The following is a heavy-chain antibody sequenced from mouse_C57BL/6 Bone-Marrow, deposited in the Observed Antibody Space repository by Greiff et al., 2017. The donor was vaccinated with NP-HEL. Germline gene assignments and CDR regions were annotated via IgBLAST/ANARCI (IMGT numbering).Heavy chain of an antibody. D-gene: IGHD2-4*01. J-gene: IGHJ4*01. CDR2: IRNKANGYTT. CDR3: ERSIYYEYAGEPFYAMDY. V-gene: IGHV7-3*01. Sequence: EVQVVESGGGLVQPGGSLSLSCAASGFTFTDYYMSWVRQPPGKALEWLGFIRNKANGYTTESSASVKGRFTISRDNAQSILYLQMNALRAEDSATYYCERSIYYEYAGEPFYAMDYWGQGTSVTVSA. CDR1: GFTFTDYY.